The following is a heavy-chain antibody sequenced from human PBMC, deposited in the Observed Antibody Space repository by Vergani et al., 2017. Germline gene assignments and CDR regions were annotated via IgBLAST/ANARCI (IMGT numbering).Heavy chain of an antibody. J-gene: IGHJ4*02. CDR3: ARDRGGYYGSGSPYYFDY. V-gene: IGHV3-7*01. Sequence: EVQLVESGGGLVQPGGSLRLSCAASGFTFSSYWMSWVRQAPGKGLEWVANIKQDGSEKYYVDSVKGRFTISRDNAKNSLYLQMNSLRAEDTAVYYCARDRGGYYGSGSPYYFDYWGQGTLVTVSS. CDR1: GFTFSSYW. D-gene: IGHD3-10*01. CDR2: IKQDGSEK.